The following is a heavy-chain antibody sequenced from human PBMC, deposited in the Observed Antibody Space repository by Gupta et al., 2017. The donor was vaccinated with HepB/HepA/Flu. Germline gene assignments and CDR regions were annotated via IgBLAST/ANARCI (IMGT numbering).Heavy chain of an antibody. Sequence: VQLVESGGGLVQPGESLRLSCAASEFTFSNYWMTWVRQAPGKGLEWVAKRDNSGSDKFYVESGNGRGTIARDKAKKAIERQMTSLRAEETAVSDCERDAPYNGNDIKEYGMAVGCQGTTVTVYS. CDR3: ERDAPYNGNDIKEYGMAV. CDR1: EFTFSNYW. V-gene: IGHV3-7*01. D-gene: IGHD1-1*01. J-gene: IGHJ6*02. CDR2: RDNSGSDK.